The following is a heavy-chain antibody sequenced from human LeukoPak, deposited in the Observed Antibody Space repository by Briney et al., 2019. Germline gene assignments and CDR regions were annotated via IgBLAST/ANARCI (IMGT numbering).Heavy chain of an antibody. Sequence: SVTVSFKASGGTFSSYAISWVRQAPGQGLEWMGGIIPIFGTANYAQKFQGRVTITADESTSTAYMELSSLRSEDTAVYYCARVYGDDGTDYWGQGTLVTVSS. V-gene: IGHV1-69*01. D-gene: IGHD4-17*01. CDR1: GGTFSSYA. CDR3: ARVYGDDGTDY. CDR2: IIPIFGTA. J-gene: IGHJ4*02.